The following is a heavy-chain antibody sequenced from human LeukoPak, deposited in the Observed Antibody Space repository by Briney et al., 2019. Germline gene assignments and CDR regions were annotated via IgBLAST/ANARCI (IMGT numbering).Heavy chain of an antibody. CDR1: GGTFTSYY. Sequence: ASVKVSCKASGGTFTSYYMHWARQAPGQGLEWMGTINPSGGSTSYAQKFQGRVTMTRDTSTSTVYMELSSLRSEDTAVYYCARDRNSGSYSDYWGQGTLVTVSS. D-gene: IGHD1-26*01. V-gene: IGHV1-46*01. J-gene: IGHJ4*02. CDR2: INPSGGST. CDR3: ARDRNSGSYSDY.